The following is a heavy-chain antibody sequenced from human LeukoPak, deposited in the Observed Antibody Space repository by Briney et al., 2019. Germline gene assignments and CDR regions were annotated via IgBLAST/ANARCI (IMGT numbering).Heavy chain of an antibody. V-gene: IGHV3-21*01. J-gene: IGHJ2*01. CDR2: ISSRSSYI. D-gene: IGHD6-13*01. CDR1: GFTFSSYS. Sequence: GGSLRLSCAASGFTFSSYSMNWVRQAPGKGLEWVSSISSRSSYIYYADSVKGRFTISRDNARNSLYLQMNNLRAEDTALYYCARDIPHDSSNFDYWGRGTLVTVSS. CDR3: ARDIPHDSSNFDY.